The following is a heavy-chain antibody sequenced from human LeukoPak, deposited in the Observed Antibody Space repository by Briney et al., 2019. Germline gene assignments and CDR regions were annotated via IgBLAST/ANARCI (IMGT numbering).Heavy chain of an antibody. CDR3: ARETRLHSGSYSNDAFDI. J-gene: IGHJ3*02. CDR2: ISYSGST. V-gene: IGHV4-59*01. Sequence: SETLSLTCTVSGGSISSYYWSWIRQPPGKGLEWIGYISYSGSTDYNPSRKRRVTISLDTSKNQFSLRLSSVTAADTAVYYCARETRLHSGSYSNDAFDIWGQGTMVTVSS. D-gene: IGHD1-26*01. CDR1: GGSISSYY.